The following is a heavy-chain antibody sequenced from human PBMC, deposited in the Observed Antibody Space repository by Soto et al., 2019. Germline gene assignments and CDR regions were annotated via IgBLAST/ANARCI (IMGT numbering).Heavy chain of an antibody. CDR2: IDWDDDK. J-gene: IGHJ5*02. V-gene: IGHV2-70*01. CDR1: GFSLSTSGMC. Sequence: SGPTLVNPTPTLTLTCTFSGFSLSTSGMCVSWIRQPPGKALEWLALIDWDDDKYYSTSLKTRLTISKDTSKNQVVLTMTNMEPVDTATYYCAHSSAAAGPGGWFDPWGQGTLVTVSS. D-gene: IGHD6-13*01. CDR3: AHSSAAAGPGGWFDP.